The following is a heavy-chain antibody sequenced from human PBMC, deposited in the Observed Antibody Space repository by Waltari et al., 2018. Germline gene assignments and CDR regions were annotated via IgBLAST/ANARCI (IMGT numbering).Heavy chain of an antibody. CDR2: IIPIFGTA. Sequence: QVQLVQSGAEVKKPGSSVKVSCKASGGTFSSYAISWVRQAPGQGLEWVGGIIPIFGTANYAQKFQGRGTITADESTSTAYMELSSLRSEDTAVYYCARGGIAVAGTAIDYWGQGTLVTVSS. CDR1: GGTFSSYA. D-gene: IGHD6-19*01. CDR3: ARGGIAVAGTAIDY. V-gene: IGHV1-69*12. J-gene: IGHJ4*02.